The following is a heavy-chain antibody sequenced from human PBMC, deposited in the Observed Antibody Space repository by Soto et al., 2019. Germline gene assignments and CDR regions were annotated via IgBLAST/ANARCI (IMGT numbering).Heavy chain of an antibody. CDR2: ISSRSEAI. Sequence: AQLVESGGGLVQPGGSLRLSCAASGFTLSDYHMNWVRQAPGKGLEWVSYISSRSEAIYYAASVKGRFTISRDNAKNSLYLQMTSLRDEDTALYYCTRDGRRGYDMDVWGQGTTVTVSS. J-gene: IGHJ6*02. CDR3: TRDGRRGYDMDV. CDR1: GFTLSDYH. V-gene: IGHV3-48*02. D-gene: IGHD3-10*01.